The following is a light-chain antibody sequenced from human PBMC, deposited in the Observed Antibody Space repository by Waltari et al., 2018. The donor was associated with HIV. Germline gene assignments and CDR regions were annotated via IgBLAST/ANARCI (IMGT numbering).Light chain of an antibody. V-gene: IGLV2-14*01. CDR1: SSDIGGYNH. J-gene: IGLJ1*01. Sequence: QSALTQPASVSGSPGQSITISCTGTSSDIGGYNHVSWYQQPPGKVPKLILYDVTIRPSGVSYRFSGSKSGNTASLTISGLQAEDEADYYCSSYTSSSTYVFGTGTKVTVL. CDR3: SSYTSSSTYV. CDR2: DVT.